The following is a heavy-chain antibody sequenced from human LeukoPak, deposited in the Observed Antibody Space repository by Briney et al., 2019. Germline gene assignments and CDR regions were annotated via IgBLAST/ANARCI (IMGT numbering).Heavy chain of an antibody. D-gene: IGHD3-16*01. V-gene: IGHV1-2*02. J-gene: IGHJ4*02. CDR3: ARLPHGGRARLSY. Sequence: ASVKVSCKASGYTFTGYYMHWVRQAPGQGLEWMGWIDPNSGGTNYAQKFQGRVTMTRDTSISTAYMELSRLRSDDTAVYYCARLPHGGRARLSYWGQGTLVTVSS. CDR1: GYTFTGYY. CDR2: IDPNSGGT.